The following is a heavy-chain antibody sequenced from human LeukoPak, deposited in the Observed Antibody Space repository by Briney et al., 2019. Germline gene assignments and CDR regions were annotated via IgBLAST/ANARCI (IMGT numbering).Heavy chain of an antibody. CDR2: IYWDDDN. J-gene: IGHJ4*02. Sequence: SGPMLVNPTQTLTLTCTFSVFSLTTYGVGVGWLRQPPKKAPEGLTIIYWDDDNRYSPSLKNRLTATKDTSRNQVVLTMTNMDPVDTATYYCAHRPNRHSNGWNTGFFDYWGQGTLVTVSS. V-gene: IGHV2-5*02. D-gene: IGHD6-25*01. CDR1: VFSLTTYGVG. CDR3: AHRPNRHSNGWNTGFFDY.